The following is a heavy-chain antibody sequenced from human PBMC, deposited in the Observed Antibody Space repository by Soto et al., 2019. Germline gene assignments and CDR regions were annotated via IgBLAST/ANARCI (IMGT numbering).Heavy chain of an antibody. J-gene: IGHJ6*02. CDR2: IIPIFGTA. Sequence: QVQLVQSGAEVKKPGSSVKVSCKASGGTFSSYAISWVRQAPGQGLEWMGGIIPIFGTANYAQKFQGRVTSTADESPSTAYMELSSLRSEDTAVYYCASAYYDILTGYYKGYYYGMDVWGQGTTVTVSS. D-gene: IGHD3-9*01. CDR1: GGTFSSYA. CDR3: ASAYYDILTGYYKGYYYGMDV. V-gene: IGHV1-69*12.